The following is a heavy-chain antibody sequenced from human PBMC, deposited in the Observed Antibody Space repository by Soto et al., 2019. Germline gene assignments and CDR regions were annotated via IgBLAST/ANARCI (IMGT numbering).Heavy chain of an antibody. V-gene: IGHV5-51*01. CDR2: IYPGDSDT. CDR3: ATGGYCSDTTCYNFFDY. Sequence: GESLKISCQGSGYSFTTYWIGWVRQMPGKGLEWMGIIYPGDSDTRYSPSFQGQVTISADKSISTAYLQWSSLKASDTAIYYCATGGYCSDTTCYNFFDYWGQGTLVTVSS. J-gene: IGHJ4*02. D-gene: IGHD2-2*02. CDR1: GYSFTTYW.